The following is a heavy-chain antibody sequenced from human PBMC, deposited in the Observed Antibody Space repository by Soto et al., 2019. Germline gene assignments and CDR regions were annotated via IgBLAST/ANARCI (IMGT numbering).Heavy chain of an antibody. Sequence: QVXLXXSGGGVVQPGXSLRLSCAASGFTFSDCGMHWVRQAPGKALEWVAVVTYEETEIHYADSVRGRFTISRDNSKNXVYLQMDSLRVEDTAVYYCVKEQSSGYWRTADYWGQGTLITVSS. D-gene: IGHD6-25*01. CDR3: VKEQSSGYWRTADY. CDR1: GFTFSDCG. V-gene: IGHV3-30*18. J-gene: IGHJ4*02. CDR2: VTYEETEI.